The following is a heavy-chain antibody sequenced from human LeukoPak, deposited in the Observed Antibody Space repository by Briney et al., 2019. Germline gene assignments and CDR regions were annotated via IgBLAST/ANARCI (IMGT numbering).Heavy chain of an antibody. J-gene: IGHJ4*02. CDR2: IIPIFGTA. D-gene: IGHD3-10*01. CDR1: GGTFSSYA. CDR3: ARPKYYYGSGSYVYFDY. Sequence: ASVKVSCEASGGTFSSYAISWVRQAPGQGLEWMGGIIPIFGTANYAQKFQGRVTITADESTSTAYMELSSLRSEDTAVYYCARPKYYYGSGSYVYFDYWGQGTLVTVSS. V-gene: IGHV1-69*13.